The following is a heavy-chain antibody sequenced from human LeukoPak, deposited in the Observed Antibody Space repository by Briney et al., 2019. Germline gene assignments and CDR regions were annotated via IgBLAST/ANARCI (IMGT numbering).Heavy chain of an antibody. Sequence: GGSLRLSCAASGFTVSSNYMSWVRQAPGKGLEWVSVIYSGGGTYYADSVKGRFTISRDNSKNTLYLQMNSLRAEDTAVYYCAREDCSGGSCYCTWGQGTLVTVSS. J-gene: IGHJ5*02. D-gene: IGHD2-15*01. CDR1: GFTVSSNY. V-gene: IGHV3-53*01. CDR3: AREDCSGGSCYCT. CDR2: IYSGGGT.